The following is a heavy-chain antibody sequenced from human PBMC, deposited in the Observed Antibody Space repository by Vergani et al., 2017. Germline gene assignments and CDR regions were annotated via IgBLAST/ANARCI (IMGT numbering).Heavy chain of an antibody. CDR1: GYTFTSYG. D-gene: IGHD3-3*01. CDR2: ISAYNGNT. V-gene: IGHV1-18*01. Sequence: QVQLVQSGAEVKKPGASVKVSCKASGYTFTSYGISWVRQAPGQGLEWMGWISAYNGNTNYAQKLQGRVTMTTDTFTSTAYMELGSLRSDDTAVYYCARDWPSPYYDFGSGVLDYYGMDVWGQGTTVTVSS. J-gene: IGHJ6*02. CDR3: ARDWPSPYYDFGSGVLDYYGMDV.